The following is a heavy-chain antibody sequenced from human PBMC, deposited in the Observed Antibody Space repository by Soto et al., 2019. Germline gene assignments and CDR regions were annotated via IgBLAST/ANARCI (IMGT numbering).Heavy chain of an antibody. D-gene: IGHD3-9*01. J-gene: IGHJ4*02. Sequence: EVQLVETGGGLIQPGGSLRLSCEASGFSIDSNYMSWVRQAPGKGLEWVSFIYSGGKTYYADSVKGRVTISRDNSKNTVFLQMTNLRAEDTAVYYCARGGPFYDLATGYYRHNFYYDYWGQGTLVTVSS. CDR2: IYSGGKT. CDR3: ARGGPFYDLATGYYRHNFYYDY. CDR1: GFSIDSNY. V-gene: IGHV3-53*02.